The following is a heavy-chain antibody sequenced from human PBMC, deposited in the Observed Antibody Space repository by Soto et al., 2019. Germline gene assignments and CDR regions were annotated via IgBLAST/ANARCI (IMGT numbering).Heavy chain of an antibody. CDR1: GGSFSGYY. CDR2: INHSGST. Sequence: SETLSLTCAVYGGSFSGYYWSWIRQPPGKGLEWIGEINHSGSTNYNPSLKSRVTISVDTSKNQFSLKLSSVTAADTAVYYCARGLSIFGVVRHYYYMDVWGKGTTVTVSS. V-gene: IGHV4-34*01. J-gene: IGHJ6*03. CDR3: ARGLSIFGVVRHYYYMDV. D-gene: IGHD3-3*01.